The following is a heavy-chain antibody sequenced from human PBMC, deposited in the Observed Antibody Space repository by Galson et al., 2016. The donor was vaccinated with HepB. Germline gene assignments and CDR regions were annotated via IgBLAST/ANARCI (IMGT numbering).Heavy chain of an antibody. D-gene: IGHD2-2*01. CDR2: ISAYHGTR. Sequence: SVKVSCKASGYSFTTYGITWVRQAPGEGLEWMGWISAYHGTRNYAQKVQGRLTVTTDRSTSTAYMELRSLRSDDTAVYFCARDCISSNCYLDFWGQGTLVTVSS. CDR3: ARDCISSNCYLDF. V-gene: IGHV1-18*01. J-gene: IGHJ4*02. CDR1: GYSFTTYG.